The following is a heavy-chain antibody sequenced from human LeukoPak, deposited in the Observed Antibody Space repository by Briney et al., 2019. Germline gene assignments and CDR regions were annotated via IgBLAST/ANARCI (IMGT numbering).Heavy chain of an antibody. D-gene: IGHD3-10*01. V-gene: IGHV4-59*01. CDR2: IYYSGST. CDR3: ARDPHYYGSGSYWFDP. Sequence: PSETLSLTCTVSGGSISSYYWSWIRQPPGKGLEWIGYIYYSGSTNYNPSLKSRVTISVDTSKNQFSLKLSSVTAADTAVYYCARDPHYYGSGSYWFDPWGQGTLVTVSS. CDR1: GGSISSYY. J-gene: IGHJ5*02.